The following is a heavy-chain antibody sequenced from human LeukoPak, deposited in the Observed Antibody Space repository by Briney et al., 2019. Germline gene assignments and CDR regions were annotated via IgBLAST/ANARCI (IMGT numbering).Heavy chain of an antibody. V-gene: IGHV2-5*02. CDR1: GVSIGSHYWT. CDR3: AHQKSIAAAGRAAFVNI. CDR2: IYWDDDK. D-gene: IGHD6-13*01. Sequence: TLSLTCTVSGVSIGSHYWTWIRQPPGKALEWLALIYWDDDKRYRQSLKSRLIITKDTSKSQVVLIMTNMDAVDTATYYCAHQKSIAAAGRAAFVNIWGQGTMVTVSS. J-gene: IGHJ3*02.